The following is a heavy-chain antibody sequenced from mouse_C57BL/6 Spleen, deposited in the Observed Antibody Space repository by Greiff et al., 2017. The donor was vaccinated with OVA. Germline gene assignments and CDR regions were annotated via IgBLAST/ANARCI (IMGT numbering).Heavy chain of an antibody. J-gene: IGHJ3*01. CDR3: ARGGPYYDYDEDFAY. Sequence: QVQLQQPGTELVKPGASVKLSCKASGYTFTSYWMHWVKQRPGQGLEWIGNINPSNGGTNYNEKFKSKATLTVDKSSSTAYMQLRSLTSEDSEVYDCARGGPYYDYDEDFAYWGQGTLVTVSA. CDR1: GYTFTSYW. D-gene: IGHD2-4*01. V-gene: IGHV1-53*01. CDR2: INPSNGGT.